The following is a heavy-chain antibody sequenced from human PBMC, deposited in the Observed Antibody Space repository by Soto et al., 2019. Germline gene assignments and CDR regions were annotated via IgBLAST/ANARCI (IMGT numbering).Heavy chain of an antibody. D-gene: IGHD2-21*01. CDR1: GFTFSSYD. CDR3: ARGWYSTTGDNWFDP. Sequence: PGGSLRLSCAASGFTFSSYDMHWVRQATGKGLEWVSAIGTAGDTYYPGSVKGRFTISRENAKNSLYLQMNSLRARDTAVYYCARGWYSTTGDNWFDPWGQGTLVTVSS. V-gene: IGHV3-13*01. J-gene: IGHJ5*02. CDR2: IGTAGDT.